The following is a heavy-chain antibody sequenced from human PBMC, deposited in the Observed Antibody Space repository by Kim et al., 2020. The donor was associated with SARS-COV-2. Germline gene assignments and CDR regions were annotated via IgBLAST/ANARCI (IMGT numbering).Heavy chain of an antibody. J-gene: IGHJ4*02. D-gene: IGHD3-10*01. CDR2: ITSTSTYI. CDR3: ARDPYGSGSYVDY. Sequence: GGSLRLSCAASGFTFSTYSMNWIRQAPGKGLEWLASITSTSTYIFYADSVKGRFTISRDNAKNSVYLQVNSMTAADAAVYYCARDPYGSGSYVDYWGQGTLVTVSS. V-gene: IGHV3-21*01. CDR1: GFTFSTYS.